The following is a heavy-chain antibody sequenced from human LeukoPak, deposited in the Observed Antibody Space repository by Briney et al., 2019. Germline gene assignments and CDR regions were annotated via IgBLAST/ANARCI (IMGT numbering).Heavy chain of an antibody. CDR3: ARRPYYNFCSGYSDYFDY. V-gene: IGHV4-39*01. CDR2: IYYSGST. Sequence: SETLSLTCTVSGGSISSSSYYWGWIRQPPGQGLEWLRSIYYSGSTYYNPSLKRRVTISVDTSKNQFSLKLSSVTAADTAVYYCARRPYYNFCSGYSDYFDYWGQGTLVTVSS. CDR1: GGSISSSSYY. J-gene: IGHJ4*02. D-gene: IGHD3-3*01.